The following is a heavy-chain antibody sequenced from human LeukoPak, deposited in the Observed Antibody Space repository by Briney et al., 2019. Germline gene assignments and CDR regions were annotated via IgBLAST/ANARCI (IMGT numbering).Heavy chain of an antibody. Sequence: SETLSLTCAVYGGSFSGYYWSWIRQPPGKGLEWIGEINHSGSTNYNPSLKSRVTISVDTSKNQFSLKLSSVTAADTAVYYCARGPSITMVRGVISRSYNWFDPWGQGTLVTVS. CDR3: ARGPSITMVRGVISRSYNWFDP. J-gene: IGHJ5*02. CDR1: GGSFSGYY. D-gene: IGHD3-10*01. V-gene: IGHV4-34*01. CDR2: INHSGST.